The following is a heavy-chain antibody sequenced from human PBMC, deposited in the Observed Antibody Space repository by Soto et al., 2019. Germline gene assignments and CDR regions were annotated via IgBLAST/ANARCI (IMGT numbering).Heavy chain of an antibody. D-gene: IGHD3-22*01. CDR2: ISWDGGST. CDR1: GFTFDDYT. J-gene: IGHJ4*02. Sequence: GGSLRLSCAASGFTFDDYTMHWVRQAPGKGLEWVSLISWDGGSTYYADSVKGRFTISRDNSKNSLYLQMNSLRTEDTALYYCAKGPYYYDSSGPYYFDYWGQGTLVTVSS. V-gene: IGHV3-43*01. CDR3: AKGPYYYDSSGPYYFDY.